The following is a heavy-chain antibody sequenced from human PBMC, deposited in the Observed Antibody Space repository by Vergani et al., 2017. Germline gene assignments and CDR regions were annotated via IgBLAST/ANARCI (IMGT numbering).Heavy chain of an antibody. CDR1: GYSISRGYY. J-gene: IGHJ6*03. V-gene: IGHV4-38-2*02. CDR2: VFHSGST. Sequence: QVQLQESGPGLVKPSETLSLTCSVSGYSISRGYYWGWIRQPPGKGLEWIATVFHSGSTYYNPSLKSRVTISVDRSKNQFSLKLSSVTAADTAVYYCARAPNHSGYYYMDVWGKGTTVTVSS. D-gene: IGHD1-26*01. CDR3: ARAPNHSGYYYMDV.